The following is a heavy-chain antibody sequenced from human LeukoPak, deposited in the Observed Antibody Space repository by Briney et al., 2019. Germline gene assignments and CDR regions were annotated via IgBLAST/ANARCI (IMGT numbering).Heavy chain of an antibody. CDR3: ALGLVTDY. CDR1: GFTFSTYG. D-gene: IGHD3-9*01. Sequence: GRSLRLSCAASGFTFSTYGMHWVRQAPGKGLEWVAVIWYDGNNKFYVDSVRGRFAISRDNSKNTLYLQMNSLRVEDTAVYYCALGLVTDYWGQGTLVTVSS. J-gene: IGHJ4*02. V-gene: IGHV3-33*01. CDR2: IWYDGNNK.